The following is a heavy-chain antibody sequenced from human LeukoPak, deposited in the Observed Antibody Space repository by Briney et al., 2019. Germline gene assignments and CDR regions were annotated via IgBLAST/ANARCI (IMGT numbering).Heavy chain of an antibody. V-gene: IGHV3-30*03. CDR2: ISYDGSNK. CDR3: ARGGGYDYLDY. CDR1: GFTFSSYG. Sequence: GRSLRPSCAASGFTFSSYGMHWVRQAPGKGLEWVAVISYDGSNKYYADSVKGRFTISRDNSKNTLYLQMNSLRAEDTAVYYCARGGGYDYLDYWGQGTLVTVSS. D-gene: IGHD5-12*01. J-gene: IGHJ4*02.